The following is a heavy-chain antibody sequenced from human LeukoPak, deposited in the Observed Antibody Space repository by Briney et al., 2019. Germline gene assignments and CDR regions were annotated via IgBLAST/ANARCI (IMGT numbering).Heavy chain of an antibody. V-gene: IGHV3-11*05. J-gene: IGHJ4*02. Sequence: GGSLRLSCAASGFTFNAYYMSWIRQAPGKGLEWISYISGTSTYTNYADSVKGRFTVSRDNAMNSLYLQMNSLRDEDTAVYYCERDRAVGVRADGHEFDYWGQGTLVTVSS. CDR3: ERDRAVGVRADGHEFDY. CDR2: ISGTSTYT. D-gene: IGHD3-3*01. CDR1: GFTFNAYY.